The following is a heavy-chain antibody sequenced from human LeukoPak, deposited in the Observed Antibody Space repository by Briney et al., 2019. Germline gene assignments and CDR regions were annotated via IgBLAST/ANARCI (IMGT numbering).Heavy chain of an antibody. V-gene: IGHV4-34*01. J-gene: IGHJ4*02. D-gene: IGHD1-26*01. Sequence: KPSETLSLTCAVYGGSFSGYYWSWIRQPPGKGLEWIGEINHSGSTNYNPSLKSRVTISVDTSKNQFSLKLSSVTAADTAVYYCARMGDTGTLWDYWGQGTLVTVSS. CDR3: ARMGDTGTLWDY. CDR1: GGSFSGYY. CDR2: INHSGST.